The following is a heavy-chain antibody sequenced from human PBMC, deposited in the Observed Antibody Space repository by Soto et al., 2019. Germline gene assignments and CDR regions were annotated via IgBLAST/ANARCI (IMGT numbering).Heavy chain of an antibody. Sequence: QVQLVESGGGVVQPGRSLRLSCAASGFTFSSYGMHWVRQAPGKGLEWVAVISYDGSNKYYADSVKGRFTISRDNSKNTLYLQMNSVRAEDTAVYYCANQDLLDWYFDLWGRGTLVTVSS. CDR3: ANQDLLDWYFDL. CDR1: GFTFSSYG. D-gene: IGHD2-15*01. CDR2: ISYDGSNK. V-gene: IGHV3-30*18. J-gene: IGHJ2*01.